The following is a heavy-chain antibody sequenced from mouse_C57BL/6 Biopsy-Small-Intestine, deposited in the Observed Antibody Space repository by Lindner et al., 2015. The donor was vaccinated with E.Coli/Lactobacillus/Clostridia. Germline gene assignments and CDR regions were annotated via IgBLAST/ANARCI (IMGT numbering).Heavy chain of an antibody. Sequence: VQLQESGPELVKPGASMKMSCKASGYTFTDYYMHWVKRSHGKSLEWIAYIYPNNGGNGYNQKFKGKAALTVDKSSNTAYMELRSLTSEDSAIYYCARKGLDYFDYWGQGTALTVSS. J-gene: IGHJ2*01. V-gene: IGHV1-34*01. CDR3: ARKGLDYFDY. CDR2: IYPNNGGN. CDR1: GYTFTDYY. D-gene: IGHD3-3*01.